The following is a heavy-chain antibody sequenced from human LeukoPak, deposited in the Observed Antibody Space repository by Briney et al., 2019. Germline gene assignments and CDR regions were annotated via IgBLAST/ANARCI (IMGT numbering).Heavy chain of an antibody. CDR3: ARDRQYSYFDY. CDR2: IIPIFGTA. CDR1: GYTFTGYY. D-gene: IGHD2-15*01. V-gene: IGHV1-69*13. J-gene: IGHJ4*02. Sequence: SVKVSCKASGYTFTGYYLHWVRQAPGQGLEWMGGIIPIFGTANYAQKFQGRATITADESTSTAYMELSSLRSEDTAVYYCARDRQYSYFDYWGQGTLVTVSS.